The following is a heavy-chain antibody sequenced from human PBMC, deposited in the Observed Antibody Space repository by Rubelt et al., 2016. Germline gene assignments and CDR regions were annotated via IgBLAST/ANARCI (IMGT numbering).Heavy chain of an antibody. V-gene: IGHV3-7*02. CDR2: IKEDGSDK. Sequence: GTGLEWVANIKEDGSDKHYVDSVKGRFTISRDNAKNSMYLQMNSLTAEDTALYYCARGGGRFGLGPKDAFDIWGQGTMVTVSS. D-gene: IGHD3-16*01. CDR3: ARGGGRFGLGPKDAFDI. J-gene: IGHJ3*02.